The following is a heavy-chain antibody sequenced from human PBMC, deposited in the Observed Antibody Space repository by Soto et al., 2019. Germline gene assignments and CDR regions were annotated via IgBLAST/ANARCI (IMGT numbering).Heavy chain of an antibody. J-gene: IGHJ4*02. CDR2: ISAYNGNT. CDR3: ARARGYSYGSGLGY. Sequence: ASVKVSCKASGGTFSSYAISWVRQAPGQGLEWMGWISAYNGNTNYAQKLQGRVTMTTDTSTSTAYMELRSLRSDDTAVYYCARARGYSYGSGLGYWGQGTLVTVSS. V-gene: IGHV1-18*01. CDR1: GGTFSSYA. D-gene: IGHD5-18*01.